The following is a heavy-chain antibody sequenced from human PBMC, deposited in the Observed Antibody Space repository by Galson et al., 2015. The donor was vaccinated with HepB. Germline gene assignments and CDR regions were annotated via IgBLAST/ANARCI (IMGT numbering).Heavy chain of an antibody. Sequence: SVKVSCKASGYTFTDYFMHWVRQAPGQGLECMGRINPNSGGTNYAQKFQGRVTMTRDTSISTAYMELRRLRSDDTAVYYCARARSPTSSWMGRTAEYFHHWGQGTLVIVSS. CDR1: GYTFTDYF. CDR3: ARARSPTSSWMGRTAEYFHH. J-gene: IGHJ1*01. V-gene: IGHV1-2*06. D-gene: IGHD6-13*01. CDR2: INPNSGGT.